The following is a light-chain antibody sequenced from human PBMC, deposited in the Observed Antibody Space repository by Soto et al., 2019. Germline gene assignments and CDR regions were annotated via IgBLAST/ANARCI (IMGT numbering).Light chain of an antibody. CDR2: GAS. CDR1: QNVNSNF. CDR3: QQYGSSRGA. J-gene: IGKJ1*01. V-gene: IGKV3-20*01. Sequence: EIVFTQSPGTLSLSPGERATLSCRASQNVNSNFLAWYQQKPGQAPRLLISGASNRATGIPDRFSGSGSGTDFTLTISRLEPEDFAVYYCQQYGSSRGAFGQGTKVDIK.